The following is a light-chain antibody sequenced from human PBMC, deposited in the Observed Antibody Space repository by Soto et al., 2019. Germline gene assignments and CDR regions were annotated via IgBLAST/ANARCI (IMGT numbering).Light chain of an antibody. J-gene: IGKJ1*01. CDR3: QQYYSYPRT. V-gene: IGKV1-8*01. CDR2: AAS. CDR1: QGISSY. Sequence: AIRMTQSPSSLSASTGDRVTLTCRASQGISSYFAWYQQKPGKSPKLLIYAASTLQSGVPSRFSGSGSGTDFTLTISCLQSEDFATYYCQQYYSYPRTFGQGTKVEIK.